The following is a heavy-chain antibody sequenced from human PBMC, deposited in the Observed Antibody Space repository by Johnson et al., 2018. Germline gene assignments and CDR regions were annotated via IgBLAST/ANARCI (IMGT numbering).Heavy chain of an antibody. Sequence: QVQLQESGPGLVKPSETLSLTCTVSGGSISSYYWSWIRQPPGKGLEWIGYIYYSGSTNYNPSLKSRVTISVDTSKNQFSLKLSSVTAADTAVDYCARAPRGYSYGYDYYYYKDVWGKGTTVTGSS. D-gene: IGHD5-18*01. CDR1: GGSISSYY. J-gene: IGHJ6*03. CDR2: IYYSGST. CDR3: ARAPRGYSYGYDYYYYKDV. V-gene: IGHV4-59*01.